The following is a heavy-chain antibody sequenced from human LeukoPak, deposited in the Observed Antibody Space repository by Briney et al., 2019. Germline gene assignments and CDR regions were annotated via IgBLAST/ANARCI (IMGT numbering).Heavy chain of an antibody. CDR2: IYYSGST. V-gene: IGHV4-39*01. CDR3: ARYRGYNSGLEKYYFDY. CDR1: GGSISSSRYY. J-gene: IGHJ4*02. D-gene: IGHD5-18*01. Sequence: SETLSLTCTVSGGSISSSRYYWGWIRQPPGKELEWIGSIYYSGSTYYNPSLKSRVTISVDTSKNQFSLKLSSVTAADTAVSYCARYRGYNSGLEKYYFDYWGQGTLVTVSS.